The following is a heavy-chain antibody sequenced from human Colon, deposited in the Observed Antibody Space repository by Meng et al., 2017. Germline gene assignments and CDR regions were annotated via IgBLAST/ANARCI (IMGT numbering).Heavy chain of an antibody. D-gene: IGHD1-7*01. CDR3: TTEMNSRYTWNYSSDRDV. CDR1: GFSFSNAW. CDR2: IKSEIDGGTT. J-gene: IGHJ6*02. Sequence: GESLKISCAASGFSFSNAWMNWVRQAPGKGLEWVGRIKSEIDGGTTDYAEPVKGRFTLSREDSISTLYLQMNSLKSEDTAIYYGTTEMNSRYTWNYSSDRDVWGQGTTVTVSS. V-gene: IGHV3-15*01.